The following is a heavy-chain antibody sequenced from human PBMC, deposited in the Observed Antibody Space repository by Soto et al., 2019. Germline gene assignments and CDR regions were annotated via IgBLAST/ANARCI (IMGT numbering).Heavy chain of an antibody. CDR2: NSLSGRT. J-gene: IGHJ6*03. CDR1: GGSISSHH. Sequence: QVQLQESGPGLVKPSETLSLTCSVSGGSISSHHWTWIRQPPGKGLEWIGYNSLSGRTNYISSLRSRATISVDTSKNQFSLRLSSVAAADTAVYFCARIPLGSEYRHYCNMDVWGKGTTVTVSS. CDR3: ARIPLGSEYRHYCNMDV. D-gene: IGHD2-15*01. V-gene: IGHV4-59*11.